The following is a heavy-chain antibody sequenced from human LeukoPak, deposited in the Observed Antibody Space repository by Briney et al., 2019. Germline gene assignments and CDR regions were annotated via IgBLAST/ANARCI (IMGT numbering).Heavy chain of an antibody. CDR2: IRGTGNST. D-gene: IGHD5-12*01. CDR1: GFTFSTYV. V-gene: IGHV3-23*01. Sequence: PGGSLRLSCTAYGFTFSTYVMSWVRQAPGKGLEWLSSIRGTGNSTYYADSVKGRFTISRDNSKNTLYLQMNSLRAEDTAVYYCVRDGYAFDVWGQGTMVTVSS. J-gene: IGHJ3*01. CDR3: VRDGYAFDV.